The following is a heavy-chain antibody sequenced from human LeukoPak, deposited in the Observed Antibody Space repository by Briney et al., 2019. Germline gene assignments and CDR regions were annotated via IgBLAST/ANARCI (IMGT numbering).Heavy chain of an antibody. CDR2: FYTSGTT. CDR1: GGSISSYY. D-gene: IGHD2-2*01. V-gene: IGHV4-4*07. J-gene: IGHJ1*01. Sequence: SETLSLTCTVSGGSISSYYWSWIRQPAGKGLEWIGRFYTSGTTNYNPPLKSRVTMSVDTSRNQLSLELSSVTAADTAVYYCARAAGHCNTTTCYPEYFQHWGQGTLVTVSS. CDR3: ARAAGHCNTTTCYPEYFQH.